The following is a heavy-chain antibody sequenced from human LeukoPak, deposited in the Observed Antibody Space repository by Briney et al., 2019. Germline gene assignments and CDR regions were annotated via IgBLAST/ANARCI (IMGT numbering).Heavy chain of an antibody. J-gene: IGHJ4*02. CDR2: INSSGGST. D-gene: IGHD3-16*01. Sequence: PGGSLRLSCAASGLTVSSNYMSWVRQAPGKGLEWVSGINSSGGSTYYADSVKGRFTISRDNSKNTLYLQMNSLGAEDTAIYYCAKRSGGMIMWEFDYWGQGTLVTVSS. CDR3: AKRSGGMIMWEFDY. CDR1: GLTVSSNY. V-gene: IGHV3-23*01.